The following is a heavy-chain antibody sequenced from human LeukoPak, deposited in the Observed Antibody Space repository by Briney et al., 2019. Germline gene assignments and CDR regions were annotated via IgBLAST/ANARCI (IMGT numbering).Heavy chain of an antibody. CDR3: AREPLTTPYSSGWYVY. CDR1: GYTLTSYG. Sequence: ASVKVSCKASGYTLTSYGISWVRQAPGQGLEWMGWISAYNGNTNYAQKLQGRVTMTTDTSTSTAYMELRSLRSDDTAVYYCAREPLTTPYSSGWYVYWGQGTLVTVSS. V-gene: IGHV1-18*01. D-gene: IGHD6-19*01. J-gene: IGHJ4*02. CDR2: ISAYNGNT.